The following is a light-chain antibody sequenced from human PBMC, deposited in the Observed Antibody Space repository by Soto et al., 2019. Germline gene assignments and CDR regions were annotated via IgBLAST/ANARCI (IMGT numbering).Light chain of an antibody. CDR1: QSISNS. Sequence: DIQMTQSPSSLSASVGDRVTITCRASQSISNSLNWYQQKPGKAPKLLIYAASSLQSGVPSRFSGSGSGTDFTLTISSLQPEDFATYYCQQSYSTPPYTFGQGTKVDIK. V-gene: IGKV1-39*01. J-gene: IGKJ2*01. CDR3: QQSYSTPPYT. CDR2: AAS.